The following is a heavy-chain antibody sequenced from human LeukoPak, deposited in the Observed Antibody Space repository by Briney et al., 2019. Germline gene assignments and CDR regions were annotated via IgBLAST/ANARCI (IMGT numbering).Heavy chain of an antibody. CDR3: ARDNCSSTSCYSYYYYMDV. V-gene: IGHV4-59*01. J-gene: IGHJ6*03. D-gene: IGHD2-2*01. CDR2: IYYSGST. Sequence: SETLSLTCTVSGGSISSYYWSWIRQPPGKGLEWIGYIYYSGSTNYNPSLKSRVTISVDTSKNQFSLKLSSVTAADTAVYYCARDNCSSTSCYSYYYYMDVWGKGTTATVSS. CDR1: GGSISSYY.